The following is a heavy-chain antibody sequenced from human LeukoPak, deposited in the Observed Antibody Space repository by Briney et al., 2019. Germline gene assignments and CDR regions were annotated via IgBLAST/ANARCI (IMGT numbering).Heavy chain of an antibody. D-gene: IGHD2-2*01. CDR2: IIPILGIA. J-gene: IGHJ6*02. CDR1: GGTFSSYA. Sequence: GASVKVSCKASGGTFSSYAISWVRQAPGQGLEWMGRIIPILGIANYAQKFQGRVTITADKSTSTAYMELSSLRSEDTAVYYCARDQEYCSSTSCYVDPTHYYYYGMDVWGQGTTVTVSS. V-gene: IGHV1-69*04. CDR3: ARDQEYCSSTSCYVDPTHYYYYGMDV.